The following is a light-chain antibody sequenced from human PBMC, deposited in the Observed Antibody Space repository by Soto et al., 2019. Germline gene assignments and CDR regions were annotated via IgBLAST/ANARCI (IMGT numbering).Light chain of an antibody. Sequence: DIQVTQSPSTLSASVGDRVTITCRASQPISTWLAWYQEKPGKAPKLLIYDASSLEGGVPSRFSGSGSGTEFTLTISILQPDDFATYYCHQYNYYRPTFGQGTKVEIK. CDR1: QPISTW. J-gene: IGKJ1*01. CDR2: DAS. V-gene: IGKV1-5*01. CDR3: HQYNYYRPT.